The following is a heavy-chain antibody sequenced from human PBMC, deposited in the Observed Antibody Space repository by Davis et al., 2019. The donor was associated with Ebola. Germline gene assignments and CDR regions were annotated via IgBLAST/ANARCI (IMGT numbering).Heavy chain of an antibody. CDR2: ISFNGNT. CDR1: GYSFSIFG. V-gene: IGHV1-18*01. J-gene: IGHJ6*02. CDR3: ARDKVQSDYYYYYGMDV. Sequence: ASVKVSCKGSGYSFSIFGISWVRQAPGQGLEWMGWISFNGNTNYAQKLQGRVTMTRDTSTSTAYMELRSLTSDDTAVYYCARDKVQSDYYYYYGMDVWGQETTVTVSS.